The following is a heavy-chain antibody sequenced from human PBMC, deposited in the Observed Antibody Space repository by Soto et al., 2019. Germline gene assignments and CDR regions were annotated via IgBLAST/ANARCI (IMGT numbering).Heavy chain of an antibody. D-gene: IGHD3-22*01. CDR2: IWYDGSNK. CDR3: ARGYDSSGYYFNNWFDP. J-gene: IGHJ5*02. CDR1: GFTFSSYG. V-gene: IGHV3-33*01. Sequence: PGGSLRLSCAASGFTFSSYGMHWVRQAPGKWLEWVAVIWYDGSNKYYADSVKGRFTISRDNSKNTLYLQMNSLRAEDTAVYYCARGYDSSGYYFNNWFDPWGQGXLVTVYS.